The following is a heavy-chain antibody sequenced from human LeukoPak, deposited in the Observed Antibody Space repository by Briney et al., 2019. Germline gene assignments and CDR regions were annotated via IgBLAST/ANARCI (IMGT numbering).Heavy chain of an antibody. CDR3: ARQNYFDSSGYYIDY. J-gene: IGHJ4*02. D-gene: IGHD3-22*01. CDR2: IIPIFGTA. Sequence: SXXVSCKASGGTFSSYAISWVRQAPGQGLEWMGRIIPIFGTANYAQKFQGRVTITTDESTSTAYMELSSLRSEDTAMYYCARQNYFDSSGYYIDYWGQGTLVTVSS. V-gene: IGHV1-69*05. CDR1: GGTFSSYA.